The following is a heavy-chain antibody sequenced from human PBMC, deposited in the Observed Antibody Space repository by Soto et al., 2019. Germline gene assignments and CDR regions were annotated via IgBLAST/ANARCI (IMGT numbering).Heavy chain of an antibody. Sequence: QVQLQQWGAGLLKPSETLSLTCAVYGGSFSSYYWSWIRQPPGKGLEWIGVINHSGSTNYDPSLKSRVTISIDTSKNQVSLTLSSVTAADTAVYYCATGEPRFMEWLLLSEYFDPWGQGTLVTVSS. D-gene: IGHD3-3*01. CDR2: INHSGST. V-gene: IGHV4-34*01. CDR1: GGSFSSYY. J-gene: IGHJ5*02. CDR3: ATGEPRFMEWLLLSEYFDP.